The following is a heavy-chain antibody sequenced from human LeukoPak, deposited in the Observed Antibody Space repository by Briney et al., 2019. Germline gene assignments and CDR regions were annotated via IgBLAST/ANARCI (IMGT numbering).Heavy chain of an antibody. CDR1: GFTFSSYA. CDR3: AKWNGIQLWLSE. CDR2: ISGSGGST. V-gene: IGHV3-23*01. Sequence: GGSLRLSSAASGFTFSSYAMSWVRQAPGKGLEWVSAISGSGGSTYYADSVKGRFTISRDNSKNTLYLQMNSLRAEDTAVYYCAKWNGIQLWLSEWGQGTLVTVSS. D-gene: IGHD5-18*01. J-gene: IGHJ4*02.